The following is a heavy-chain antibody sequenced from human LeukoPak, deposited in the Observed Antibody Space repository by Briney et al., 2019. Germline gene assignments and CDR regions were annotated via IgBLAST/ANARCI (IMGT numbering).Heavy chain of an antibody. V-gene: IGHV3-13*01. Sequence: GGSLRLSCAASGFTFSSYDMHWVRQATGKGLEWVSAIGTAGDTYYPGSVKGRFTISRENAKNPLYLQMNSLRAGDTAVYYCARGQKQWLVGNNWFDPWGQGTLVTVSS. CDR2: IGTAGDT. CDR3: ARGQKQWLVGNNWFDP. D-gene: IGHD6-19*01. CDR1: GFTFSSYD. J-gene: IGHJ5*02.